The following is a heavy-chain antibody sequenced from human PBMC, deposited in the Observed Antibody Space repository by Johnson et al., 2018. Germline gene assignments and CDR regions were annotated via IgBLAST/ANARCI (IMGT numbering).Heavy chain of an antibody. CDR2: ISYDGSNK. J-gene: IGHJ3*02. CDR3: ARDGIVGATPGAFDI. Sequence: VQLVESGGGVAQPGRSXRLSCAASGFTFSSYGMHWVRQAPGTGLERVAVISYDGSNKYYADSVKGRFTISRDNSKKTLDLQMNSLSAEDTAVYYCARDGIVGATPGAFDIWGKGTMVTVSS. V-gene: IGHV3-30*03. CDR1: GFTFSSYG. D-gene: IGHD1-26*01.